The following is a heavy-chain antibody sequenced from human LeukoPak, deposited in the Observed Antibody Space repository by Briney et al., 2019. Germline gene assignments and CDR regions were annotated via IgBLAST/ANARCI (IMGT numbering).Heavy chain of an antibody. CDR2: INHSGST. CDR3: ARRRGMVRGALRPHNWFDP. Sequence: SETLSLTCAVYGGSFSGYYWSWIRQPLGKGLEWIGEINHSGSTNYNPSLKSRVTISVDTSKNQFSLKLSSVTAADTAVYYCARRRGMVRGALRPHNWFDPWGQGTLVTVSS. V-gene: IGHV4-34*01. CDR1: GGSFSGYY. J-gene: IGHJ5*02. D-gene: IGHD3-10*01.